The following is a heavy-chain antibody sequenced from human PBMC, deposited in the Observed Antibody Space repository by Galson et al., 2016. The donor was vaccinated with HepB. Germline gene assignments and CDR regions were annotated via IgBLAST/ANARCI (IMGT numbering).Heavy chain of an antibody. V-gene: IGHV1-3*01. CDR3: ARGGGGMDV. Sequence: SVKVSCKASGYSFKTYGIHWVRQAPGQRPEWMGWINDGDGSTLHSQRFQGRVTITRDTSASTAYMDLSSLTSEDTAVYYCARGGGGMDVWGQGTTVTVSS. CDR2: INDGDGST. CDR1: GYSFKTYG. D-gene: IGHD2-15*01. J-gene: IGHJ6*02.